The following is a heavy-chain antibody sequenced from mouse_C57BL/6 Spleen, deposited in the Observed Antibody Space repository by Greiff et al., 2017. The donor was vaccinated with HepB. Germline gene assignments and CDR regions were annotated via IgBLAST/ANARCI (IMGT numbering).Heavy chain of an antibody. CDR3: ARFPYYYGNYFDY. CDR2: ISDGGSYT. J-gene: IGHJ2*01. D-gene: IGHD1-1*01. V-gene: IGHV5-4*01. Sequence: EVQGVESGGGLVKPGGSLKLSCAASGFTFSSYAMSWVRQTPEKRLEWVATISDGGSYTYYPDNVKGRFTISRDNAKNNLYLQMSHLKSEDTAMYYCARFPYYYGNYFDYWGQGTTLTVSS. CDR1: GFTFSSYA.